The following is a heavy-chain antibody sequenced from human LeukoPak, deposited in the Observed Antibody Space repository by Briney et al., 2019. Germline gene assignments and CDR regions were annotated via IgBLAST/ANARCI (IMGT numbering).Heavy chain of an antibody. CDR3: AAGYSSSWQPFDY. V-gene: IGHV1-69*04. J-gene: IGHJ4*02. CDR1: GGTFSSYA. D-gene: IGHD6-13*01. Sequence: SVKVSCKASGGTFSSYATSWVRQAPGQGLEWMGRIIPILGIANYAQKFQGRVTITADKSTSTAYMELSSLRSEDTAVYYCAAGYSSSWQPFDYWGQGTLVTVSS. CDR2: IIPILGIA.